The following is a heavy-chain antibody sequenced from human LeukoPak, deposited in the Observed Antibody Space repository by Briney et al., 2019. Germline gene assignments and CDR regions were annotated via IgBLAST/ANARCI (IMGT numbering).Heavy chain of an antibody. CDR3: ARDFGSSSGYYWFDP. D-gene: IGHD6-19*01. CDR2: INAGNGIT. V-gene: IGHV1-3*01. J-gene: IGHJ5*02. Sequence: ASVNLSCKASGSIFTAYAIHWVRQPPTQGLERMGFINAGNGITKYSQKFQGRVTITRDTSATTVYMELSSLSSEDTALYYCARDFGSSSGYYWFDPWGQGTLVTVSS. CDR1: GSIFTAYA.